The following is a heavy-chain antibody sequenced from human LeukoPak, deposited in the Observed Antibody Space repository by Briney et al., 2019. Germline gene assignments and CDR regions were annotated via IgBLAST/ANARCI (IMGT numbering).Heavy chain of an antibody. J-gene: IGHJ4*02. Sequence: GGSLRLSCAASGFTFSDHYMDWVRQAPGKELGWGGRTRNKANSYTTEYAESVKGRFTISRDDSKNLLYLQMNSLKTEDTAVYYGARVTVTTDPFPYYFDYWGQGTLVTVSS. CDR3: ARVTVTTDPFPYYFDY. V-gene: IGHV3-72*01. CDR2: TRNKANSYTT. CDR1: GFTFSDHY. D-gene: IGHD4-17*01.